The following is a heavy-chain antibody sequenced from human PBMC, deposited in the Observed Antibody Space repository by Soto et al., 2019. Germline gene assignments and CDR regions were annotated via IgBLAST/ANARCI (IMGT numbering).Heavy chain of an antibody. CDR2: INHSGST. Sequence: PSETLSLTCAVYGGSFSGYYWSWIRQPPGKGLEWIGEINHSGSTNYNPSLKSRVTISVDTSKNQFSLKLSSVTAADTAVYYCARDVTDYGDNRNPKKTTDYIDYWGQGTLVTVST. CDR1: GGSFSGYY. J-gene: IGHJ4*02. V-gene: IGHV4-34*01. D-gene: IGHD4-17*01. CDR3: ARDVTDYGDNRNPKKTTDYIDY.